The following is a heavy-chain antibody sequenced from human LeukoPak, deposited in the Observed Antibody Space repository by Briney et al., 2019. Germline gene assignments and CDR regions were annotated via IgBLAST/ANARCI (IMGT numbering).Heavy chain of an antibody. CDR1: GDSISSSSYY. CDR2: IYYSGST. Sequence: SETLSLICTVSGDSISSSSYYWGWIRQPPGKGLEWIGNIYYSGSTYYNPSLKSRVTISVDTSKNQFSLKLSSVTAADTAVYYCARESIVVVPAAMRDYFDYWGQGTLVTVSS. V-gene: IGHV4-39*07. CDR3: ARESIVVVPAAMRDYFDY. D-gene: IGHD2-2*01. J-gene: IGHJ4*02.